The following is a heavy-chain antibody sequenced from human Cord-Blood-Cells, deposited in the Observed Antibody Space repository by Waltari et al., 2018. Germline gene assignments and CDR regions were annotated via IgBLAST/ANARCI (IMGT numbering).Heavy chain of an antibody. CDR3: ARGSFPSLRTRRRFDY. J-gene: IGHJ4*02. V-gene: IGHV4-34*01. CDR2: INHSGST. Sequence: AGLLKPSETLSLTCAVYGGSFSGYYWSWIRQPPGKGLEWIGEINHSGSTNYNPSLKSRVTIPVDPSKNQFSLKLSSVTAADTAVYYCARGSFPSLRTRRRFDYWGQGTLVTVSS. CDR1: GGSFSGYY. D-gene: IGHD6-6*01.